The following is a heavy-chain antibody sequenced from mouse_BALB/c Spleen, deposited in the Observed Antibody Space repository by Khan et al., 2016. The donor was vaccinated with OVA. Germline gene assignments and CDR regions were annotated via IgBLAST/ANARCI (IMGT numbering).Heavy chain of an antibody. J-gene: IGHJ4*01. V-gene: IGHV3-2*02. CDR2: ISNSGST. D-gene: IGHD4-1*01. CDR3: ASELGRYYAMDS. Sequence: EVQLQESGPGLVKPSQSLSLTCTVTGYSITRDYAWNWFRQFPGNKLEWMGYISNSGSTSYNPSLKRRISITRDTSKNQFFLQLNSVTTEDTATYYCASELGRYYAMDSWGQGTSVTVSS. CDR1: GYSITRDYA.